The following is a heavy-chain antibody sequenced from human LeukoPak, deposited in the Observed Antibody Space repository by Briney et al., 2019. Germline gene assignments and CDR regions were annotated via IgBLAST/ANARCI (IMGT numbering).Heavy chain of an antibody. V-gene: IGHV1-2*06. CDR1: DYTFSGHF. CDR2: IDPNSGGT. CDR3: ARRPPMSAADNWLDP. Sequence: ASVKVSCKASDYTFSGHFIHWVRQAPGQGLEWIGRIDPNSGGTSFAPKFQGRVTMTRDTSISTAYMEVTRLTSDDTAVYYCARRPPMSAADNWLDPWGQGTLVTVSS. J-gene: IGHJ5*02. D-gene: IGHD6-13*01.